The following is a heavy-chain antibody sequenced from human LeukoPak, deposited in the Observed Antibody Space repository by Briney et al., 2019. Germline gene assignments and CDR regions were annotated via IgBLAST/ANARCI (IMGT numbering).Heavy chain of an antibody. V-gene: IGHV5-51*01. CDR1: GYSFTSYW. CDR3: ARSGYSYGYGGLSDY. D-gene: IGHD5-18*01. Sequence: GESLKISCKGSGYSFTSYWIGWVRQMPGKGLEWMGIIYPGDSDTRYSPSFQGQVTISADKSISTAYLQWSSLKASDTAMYYCARSGYSYGYGGLSDYWGQGTLVTVSS. J-gene: IGHJ4*02. CDR2: IYPGDSDT.